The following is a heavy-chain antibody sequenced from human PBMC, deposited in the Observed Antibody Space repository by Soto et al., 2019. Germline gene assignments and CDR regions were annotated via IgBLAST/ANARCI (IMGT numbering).Heavy chain of an antibody. V-gene: IGHV5-10-1*01. Sequence: PGASLKISCKGSGYSFTSYWISWVRQMPGKGLEWMGRIDPSDSYTNYSPSFQGHVTISADKSISTAYLQWSSLKASDTAMYYCARLIGDGYNYAPTFDYWGQGTLVTVSS. D-gene: IGHD5-12*01. J-gene: IGHJ4*02. CDR2: IDPSDSYT. CDR3: ARLIGDGYNYAPTFDY. CDR1: GYSFTSYW.